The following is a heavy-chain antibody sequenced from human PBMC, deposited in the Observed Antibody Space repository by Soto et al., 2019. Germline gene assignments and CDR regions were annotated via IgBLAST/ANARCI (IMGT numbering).Heavy chain of an antibody. Sequence: QVQLVQSGAEVKKPGSSVKVSCKPSGGTFSSYAISWVRQAPGQGLEWMGGIIPISDTTNYAQKFQGRVTITADESTSIAYMELSSLRSEDTAVYYCARSQGSSTSLEIYYYYYYGMDVWGQGTTVTVSS. CDR1: GGTFSSYA. J-gene: IGHJ6*02. CDR3: ARSQGSSTSLEIYYYYYYGMDV. CDR2: IIPISDTT. V-gene: IGHV1-69*01. D-gene: IGHD2-2*01.